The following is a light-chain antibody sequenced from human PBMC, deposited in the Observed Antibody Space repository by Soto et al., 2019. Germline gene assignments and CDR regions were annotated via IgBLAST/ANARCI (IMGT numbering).Light chain of an antibody. V-gene: IGKV3-11*01. CDR1: QCVSSY. CDR2: DAS. CDR3: QQRSNRPPLT. Sequence: EIVLTQSPATLSLSPGERATLSCRASQCVSSYLAWYQQKPGQAPRLLIYDASNRATGIPARFSGSESGTEFTLTNSRPEPAECALYSCQQRSNRPPLTFGGGTKVEIK. J-gene: IGKJ4*01.